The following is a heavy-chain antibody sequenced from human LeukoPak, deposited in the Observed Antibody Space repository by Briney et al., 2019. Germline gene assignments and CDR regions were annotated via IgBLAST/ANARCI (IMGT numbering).Heavy chain of an antibody. CDR2: INSDGSST. V-gene: IGHV3-74*01. CDR1: GFTFSSYW. J-gene: IGHJ3*02. CDR3: ARDPLYYDFWSGYYSAFDI. D-gene: IGHD3-3*01. Sequence: GGSLRLSCAASGFTFSSYWMHWVRQAPGKGLVRVSRINSDGSSTSYADSVKGRFSISRGNAKNTLYLQMNSLRAEDTAVYYCARDPLYYDFWSGYYSAFDIWGQGTMVTVSS.